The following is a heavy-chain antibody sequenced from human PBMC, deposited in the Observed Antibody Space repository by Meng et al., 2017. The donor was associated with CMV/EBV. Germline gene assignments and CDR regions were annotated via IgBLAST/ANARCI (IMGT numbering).Heavy chain of an antibody. D-gene: IGHD2-2*01. CDR1: GFTFSGYA. CDR3: AKDLLPAAIGDAFDI. CDR2: ISGSGGST. V-gene: IGHV3-23*01. Sequence: GESLKISCAASGFTFSGYAMSWVRQAPGKGLEWVSAISGSGGSTYYADSVKGRFTISRDNSKNTLYLQMNSLRAEDTAVYYCAKDLLPAAIGDAFDIWGQGTMVTVSS. J-gene: IGHJ3*02.